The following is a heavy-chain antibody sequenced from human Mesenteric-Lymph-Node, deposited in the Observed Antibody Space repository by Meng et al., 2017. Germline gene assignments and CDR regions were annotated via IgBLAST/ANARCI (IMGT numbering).Heavy chain of an antibody. CDR1: GFTFSSYA. D-gene: IGHD3-10*01. J-gene: IGHJ4*02. CDR3: ARDPSSGKIDY. Sequence: GESLKISCAASGFTFSSYAMHWVRQAPGKGLEWVAVISYDGSNKYYADSVKCRFTISRDNSKNTLYLQMNSLRAEDTAVYYCARDPSSGKIDYWGQGTLVTVSS. V-gene: IGHV3-30*04. CDR2: ISYDGSNK.